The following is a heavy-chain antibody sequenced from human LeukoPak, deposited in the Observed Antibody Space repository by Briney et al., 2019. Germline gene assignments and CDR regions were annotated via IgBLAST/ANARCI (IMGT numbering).Heavy chain of an antibody. CDR1: GFTFSSYS. V-gene: IGHV3-48*01. D-gene: IGHD3-10*01. CDR2: ISSSSSTI. J-gene: IGHJ6*02. Sequence: SGGSLRLSCAASGFTFSSYSMNWVRQAPGKGLEWVSYISSSSSTIYYADSVKGRFTISRDNAKNSLYPQMNSLRAEDTAVYYCARDQGLDYYGSGSPYGMDVWGQGTTVTVSS. CDR3: ARDQGLDYYGSGSPYGMDV.